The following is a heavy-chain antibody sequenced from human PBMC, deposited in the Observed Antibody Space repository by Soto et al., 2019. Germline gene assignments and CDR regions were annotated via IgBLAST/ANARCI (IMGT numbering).Heavy chain of an antibody. D-gene: IGHD3-3*01. J-gene: IGHJ6*02. CDR3: ARDGGFYYGMDV. Sequence: PSETLSLTCTVSGGSISSYYWSWIRQPPGKGLEWIGYIYYSGSTNYDPSLKSRVTISVDTSKNQFSLKLSSVTAADTAVYYCARDGGFYYGMDVWGQGTTVTVS. CDR1: GGSISSYY. V-gene: IGHV4-59*12. CDR2: IYYSGST.